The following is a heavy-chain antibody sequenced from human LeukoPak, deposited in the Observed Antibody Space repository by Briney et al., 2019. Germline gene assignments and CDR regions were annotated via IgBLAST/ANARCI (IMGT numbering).Heavy chain of an antibody. Sequence: PSETLSLTCTVSGGSISSYYWSWIRQPPGKGLEWIGYIYYSGSTNYNPSLKSRVTISVDTSKNQFSLKLSSVTAADTAVYYCARRPRSGVQYYYYYYGMDVWGQGTTVTVSS. CDR2: IYYSGST. J-gene: IGHJ6*02. CDR1: GGSISSYY. D-gene: IGHD1-26*01. CDR3: ARRPRSGVQYYYYYYGMDV. V-gene: IGHV4-59*08.